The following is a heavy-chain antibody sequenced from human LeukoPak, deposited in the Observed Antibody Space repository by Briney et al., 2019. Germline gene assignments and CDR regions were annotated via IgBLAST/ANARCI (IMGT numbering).Heavy chain of an antibody. V-gene: IGHV3-74*01. J-gene: IGHJ4*02. CDR2: ISPDGDFK. CDR1: GFTFRSSW. CDR3: ARDLSFSPDY. Sequence: GGSLRLSCAASGFTFRSSWMHWVRQVPGKGLVWVSHISPDGDFKDYADSVKGRFIISRDNAKNTLFLQMNRPRAEDTALYFCARDLSFSPDYWGQGTLVTVSS.